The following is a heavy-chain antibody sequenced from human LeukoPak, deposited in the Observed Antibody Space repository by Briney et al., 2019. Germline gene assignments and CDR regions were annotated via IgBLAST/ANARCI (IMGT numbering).Heavy chain of an antibody. Sequence: SVKVSCKASGGTFSSYAISWVRQAPGQGLEWMGRIIPILGIANYAQKFQGRVTITADKSTSTAYMELSSLRSEDTAVYYCARDQGKYYYGSGSYYHDAFDIWGQGTMVTVSS. CDR3: ARDQGKYYYGSGSYYHDAFDI. CDR2: IIPILGIA. D-gene: IGHD3-10*01. J-gene: IGHJ3*02. V-gene: IGHV1-69*04. CDR1: GGTFSSYA.